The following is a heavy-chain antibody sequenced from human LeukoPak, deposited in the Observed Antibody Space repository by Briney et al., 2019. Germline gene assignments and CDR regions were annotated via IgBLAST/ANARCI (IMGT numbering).Heavy chain of an antibody. V-gene: IGHV4-61*02. CDR1: RGSFSSRPYY. CDR3: ARVGPYIEVDP. D-gene: IGHD5-12*01. J-gene: IGHJ5*02. Sequence: SETLSLTCTVSRGSFSSRPYYWSWIRQPAGKGLEWIGRIYTSGDTDYNPSLSSRVTISVDTSKNEFSLKLNALTASDTAIYYCARVGPYIEVDPWGQRILVIVSS. CDR2: IYTSGDT.